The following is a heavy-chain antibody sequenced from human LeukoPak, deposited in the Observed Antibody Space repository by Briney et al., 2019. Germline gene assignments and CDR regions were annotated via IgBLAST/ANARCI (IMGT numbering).Heavy chain of an antibody. V-gene: IGHV1-2*02. CDR3: ARSTIRKVRSAMSFDY. D-gene: IGHD2-2*01. Sequence: ASVKVSCKASAYTFTDYYIHWVRQAPGQGLEWMGWINPNSGGTSYAKNFQGRVSMTRDTSISTAYMALSRLISDDTAVYYCARSTIRKVRSAMSFDYWGQGTLVTVSS. CDR2: INPNSGGT. J-gene: IGHJ4*02. CDR1: AYTFTDYY.